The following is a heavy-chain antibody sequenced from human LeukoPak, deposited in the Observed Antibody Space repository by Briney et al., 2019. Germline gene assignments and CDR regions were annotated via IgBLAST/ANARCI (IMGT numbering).Heavy chain of an antibody. J-gene: IGHJ5*02. Sequence: GGSLRLSCAASGFTFRRSAMHWVRQAPGKGLEWVAFIRFDGSNKYYADSVKGRFTISRDNSKNTLYVEMNSLRAEDTAVYYCAKDQEDDSSSWFNRYNWFDPWGQGTLVTVSS. CDR3: AKDQEDDSSSWFNRYNWFDP. D-gene: IGHD6-13*01. CDR1: GFTFRRSA. CDR2: IRFDGSNK. V-gene: IGHV3-30*02.